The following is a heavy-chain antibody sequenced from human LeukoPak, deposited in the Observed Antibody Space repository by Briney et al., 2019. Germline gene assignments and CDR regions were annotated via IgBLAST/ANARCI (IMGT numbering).Heavy chain of an antibody. D-gene: IGHD3-22*01. CDR2: GSGGST. CDR3: ASHHYYDSSGLDDYFDY. J-gene: IGHJ4*02. Sequence: GSGGSTYYADSVKGRFTISRDNSKNTLYLQMNSLRAEDTAVYYCASHHYYDSSGLDDYFDYWGQGTLVTASS. V-gene: IGHV3-23*01.